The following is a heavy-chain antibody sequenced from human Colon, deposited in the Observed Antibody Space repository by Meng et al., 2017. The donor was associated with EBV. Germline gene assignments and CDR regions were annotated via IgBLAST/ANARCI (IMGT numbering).Heavy chain of an antibody. Sequence: QVQLQESGPGLVKPSQTLSLTCSFSGGSISSGDSYWSWIRQPPGKGLEWIGYIYYSGSTYYNPSLRSRITISVDTSKIQFSLRLRSVTAADTAVYYCASYGPCFSNNCPLSSFDHWGQGTLVTVSS. J-gene: IGHJ4*02. CDR2: IYYSGST. CDR1: GGSISSGDSY. V-gene: IGHV4-30-4*01. CDR3: ASYGPCFSNNCPLSSFDH. D-gene: IGHD1-20*01.